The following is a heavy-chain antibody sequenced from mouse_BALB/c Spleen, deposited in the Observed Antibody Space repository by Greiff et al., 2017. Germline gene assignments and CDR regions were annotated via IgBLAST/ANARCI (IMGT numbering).Heavy chain of an antibody. CDR1: GFTFTDYY. CDR2: IRNKANGYTT. J-gene: IGHJ4*01. CDR3: AREIGYYDYDYAMDY. V-gene: IGHV7-3*02. Sequence: EVKLMESGGGLVQPGGSLRLSCATSGFTFTDYYMSWVRQPPGKALEWLGFIRNKANGYTTEYSASVKGRFTISRDNSQSILYLQINTLRAEDSATYYCAREIGYYDYDYAMDYWGQGTSVTVSS. D-gene: IGHD2-4*01.